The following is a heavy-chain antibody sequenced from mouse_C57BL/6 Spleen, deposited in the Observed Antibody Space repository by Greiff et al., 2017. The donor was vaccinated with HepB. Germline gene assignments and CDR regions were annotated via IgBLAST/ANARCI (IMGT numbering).Heavy chain of an antibody. J-gene: IGHJ2*01. CDR1: GYAFSSSW. CDR2: IYPGDGDT. V-gene: IGHV1-82*01. CDR3: ASTVVAVDN. D-gene: IGHD1-1*01. Sequence: VQLQQSGPELVKPGASVKISCKASGYAFSSSWMNWVKQRPGKGLEWIGRIYPGDGDTNYNGKFKGKATLTADKSSSTAYMQRSSLTSEDSAVSFCASTVVAVDNWGQGTTLTVSS.